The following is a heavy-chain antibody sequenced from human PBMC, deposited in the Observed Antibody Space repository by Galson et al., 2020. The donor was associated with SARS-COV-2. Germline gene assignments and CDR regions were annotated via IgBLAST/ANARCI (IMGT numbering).Heavy chain of an antibody. CDR2: IYHSGST. V-gene: IGHV4-4*02. J-gene: IGHJ4*02. D-gene: IGHD3-22*01. Sequence: SETLSLTCAVPGGSISSSNWWSWVRQPPGKGLEWIGEIYHSGSTNYNPSLKSRVTISVDKSKNQFSLKLSSVTAADMAVYYCARALPQLIGSYYYDSSGPIDYWGQGTLVTVSS. CDR1: GGSISSSNW. CDR3: ARALPQLIGSYYYDSSGPIDY.